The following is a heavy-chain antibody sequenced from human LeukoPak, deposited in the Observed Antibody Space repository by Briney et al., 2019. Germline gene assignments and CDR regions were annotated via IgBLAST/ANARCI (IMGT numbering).Heavy chain of an antibody. J-gene: IGHJ4*02. D-gene: IGHD2-2*01. CDR2: INHSGST. Sequence: SETLSLTCAVYGGSFSGYYWSWIRQPPGKGLEWIGEINHSGSTNYNPSLKSRVTISVDTSKNQFSLKLSSVTAADTAVYYCARGNDYCSSISCSNYYFDYWGQGTLVTVSS. V-gene: IGHV4-34*01. CDR3: ARGNDYCSSISCSNYYFDY. CDR1: GGSFSGYY.